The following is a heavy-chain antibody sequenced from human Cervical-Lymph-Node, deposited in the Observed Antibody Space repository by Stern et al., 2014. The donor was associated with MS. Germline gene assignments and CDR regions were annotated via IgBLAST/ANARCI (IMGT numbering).Heavy chain of an antibody. CDR1: GGPISTDY. V-gene: IGHV4-59*08. CDR2: IYYSGST. J-gene: IGHJ2*01. CDR3: ARKGGRYWYFDL. D-gene: IGHD3-16*01. Sequence: VHLVESGPGLVKPSETLSLTCTVSGGPISTDYWSWIRQPPGKGLEWIGYIYYSGSTKYNPSLKSRITISLDPPKTHFSLKLTSVTAADTAVYYCARKGGRYWYFDLWGRGTLVTVSS.